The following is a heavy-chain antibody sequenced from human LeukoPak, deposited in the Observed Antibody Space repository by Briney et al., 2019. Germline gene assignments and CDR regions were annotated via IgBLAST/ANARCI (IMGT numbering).Heavy chain of an antibody. J-gene: IGHJ4*02. Sequence: ASVKVSCKACGYTFTSYYMHWVRPAPGQGLEWMGIINPSGGSTSYAQKFQGRVTMTRDKSTSTVSMELSSLRSEDTAVYYCARSSAYGDYGAPYWGQGTLVTVSS. CDR3: ARSSAYGDYGAPY. CDR2: INPSGGST. D-gene: IGHD4-17*01. V-gene: IGHV1-46*01. CDR1: GYTFTSYY.